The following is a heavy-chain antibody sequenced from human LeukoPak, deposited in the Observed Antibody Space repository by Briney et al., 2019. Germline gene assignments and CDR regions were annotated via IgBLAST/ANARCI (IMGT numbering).Heavy chain of an antibody. V-gene: IGHV1-46*03. CDR1: GYTFTSYF. D-gene: IGHD3-10*01. CDR3: AKSGNSMTTGTADP. Sequence: ASVKVSCKASGYTFTSYFMHWVRQAPGQGLEWMGIINPSGGSTTYAQKCEGRVTMTRDTSTSTVYMELSRLRSEDTAVYYCAKSGNSMTTGTADPWGQGTLVTVSS. CDR2: INPSGGST. J-gene: IGHJ5*02.